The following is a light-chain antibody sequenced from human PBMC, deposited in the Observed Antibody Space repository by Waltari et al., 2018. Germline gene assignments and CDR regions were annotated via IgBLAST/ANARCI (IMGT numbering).Light chain of an antibody. J-gene: IGLJ1*01. V-gene: IGLV2-14*03. CDR1: SNDVGAYNY. CDR3: SSYTTDSTYV. CDR2: DVT. Sequence: QSALTQPASVSGSPGQSITVSCTGTSNDVGAYNYVSWYQQHPGKVSKLMIYDVTKRPSGISYLFSCSNSANTSSLTISVLQAEYEADYSCSSYTTDSTYVFVTGTKVTVL.